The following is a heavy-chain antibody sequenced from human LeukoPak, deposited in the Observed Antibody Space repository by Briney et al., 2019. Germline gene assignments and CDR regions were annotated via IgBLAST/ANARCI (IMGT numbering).Heavy chain of an antibody. V-gene: IGHV5-51*04. D-gene: IGHD4-23*01. CDR1: GYTFSSHW. CDR2: IYPGDSDT. J-gene: IGHJ4*02. CDR3: ARTSGGNLLNPFDH. Sequence: GESLSISCQGSGYTFSSHWIGWVRQMPGQGLEWIGIIYPGDSDTRYSPSFEGQVTISAYKPVSTAYLQWSSLKASDAAMYFCARTSGGNLLNPFDHWGQGTLVTVSS.